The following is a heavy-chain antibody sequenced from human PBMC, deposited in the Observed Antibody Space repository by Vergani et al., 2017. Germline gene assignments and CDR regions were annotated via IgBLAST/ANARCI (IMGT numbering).Heavy chain of an antibody. D-gene: IGHD2-2*01. CDR1: GFTFSSYS. CDR3: AREGCSSTSCYAGWYFDL. CDR2: ISSSSSYI. V-gene: IGHV3-21*01. Sequence: EVQLVESGGGLVKPGGSLRLSCAASGFTFSSYSMNWVRQAPGKGLEWVSSISSSSSYIYYADSLKGRFTISRDNAKNSLYLKMNSLRAEDTAVYYCAREGCSSTSCYAGWYFDLWGRGTLVTVSS. J-gene: IGHJ2*01.